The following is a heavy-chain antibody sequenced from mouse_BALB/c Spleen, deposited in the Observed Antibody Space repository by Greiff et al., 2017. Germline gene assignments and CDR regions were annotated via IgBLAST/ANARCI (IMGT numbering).Heavy chain of an antibody. CDR2: ISSGGSYT. J-gene: IGHJ3*01. V-gene: IGHV5-6*01. CDR1: GFTFSSYG. Sequence: VQLKESGGDLVKPGGSLKLSCAASGFTFSSYGMSWVRQTPDKRLEWVATISSGGSYTYYPDSVKGRFTISRDNAKNTLYLQMSSLKSEDTAMYYCARRGDNSWFAYWGQGTLVTVSA. D-gene: IGHD1-3*01. CDR3: ARRGDNSWFAY.